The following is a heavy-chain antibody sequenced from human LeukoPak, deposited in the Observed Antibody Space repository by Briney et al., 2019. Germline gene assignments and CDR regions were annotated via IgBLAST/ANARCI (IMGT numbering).Heavy chain of an antibody. CDR2: ISSSSSTI. CDR3: ARDIVRTTSGYYRPDAFDI. V-gene: IGHV3-48*02. D-gene: IGHD3-22*01. CDR1: GFTFSTYS. Sequence: GSLRLSCAASGFTFSTYSMNWVRQAPGKGLEWVSYISSSSSTIYYGDSMEGRFTISRDNAKNSLYLQMNSLRDEDTAVYYCARDIVRTTSGYYRPDAFDIWGQGTMVTVSS. J-gene: IGHJ3*02.